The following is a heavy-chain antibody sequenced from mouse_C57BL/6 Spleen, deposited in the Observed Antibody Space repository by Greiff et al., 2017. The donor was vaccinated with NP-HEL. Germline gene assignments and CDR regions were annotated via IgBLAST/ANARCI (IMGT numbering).Heavy chain of an antibody. CDR1: GYTFTDYY. Sequence: EVQLQQSGPVLVKPGASVKMSCKASGYTFTDYYMNWVKQSHGKSLEWIGVINPYNGGTSYNQKFKGKATLTVDKSSSTAYMELNSLTSEDSAVYYCARGSYSNYGGFAYWGQGTLVTVSA. D-gene: IGHD2-5*01. V-gene: IGHV1-19*01. J-gene: IGHJ3*01. CDR2: INPYNGGT. CDR3: ARGSYSNYGGFAY.